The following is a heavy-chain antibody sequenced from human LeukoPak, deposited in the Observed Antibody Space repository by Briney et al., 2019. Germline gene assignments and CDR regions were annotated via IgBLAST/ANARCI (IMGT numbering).Heavy chain of an antibody. Sequence: ASVKVSCKASVYTFTSYDINWGRQATGQGLEWMGWMNPNSGNTGYAQKFQGRVTMTRNTSISTAYMELSSLRSEDTAVYYCARLYYDILTGYSVDAFDIWGQGTMVTVSS. V-gene: IGHV1-8*01. D-gene: IGHD3-9*01. CDR2: MNPNSGNT. CDR3: ARLYYDILTGYSVDAFDI. CDR1: VYTFTSYD. J-gene: IGHJ3*02.